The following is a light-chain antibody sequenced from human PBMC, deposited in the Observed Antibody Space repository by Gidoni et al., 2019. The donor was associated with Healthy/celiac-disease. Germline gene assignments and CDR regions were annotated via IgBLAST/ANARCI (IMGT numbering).Light chain of an antibody. Sequence: AIRMTQSPSSFSASTGDRVTITCRASQGISSYLAWYQQKPGKAPKLLIYAASTLQSGVPSMFSGSGYGTDFTLTISCLQSEDFATYYCQQYYSYPFTFGPGTKVDIK. CDR2: AAS. CDR1: QGISSY. CDR3: QQYYSYPFT. V-gene: IGKV1-8*01. J-gene: IGKJ3*01.